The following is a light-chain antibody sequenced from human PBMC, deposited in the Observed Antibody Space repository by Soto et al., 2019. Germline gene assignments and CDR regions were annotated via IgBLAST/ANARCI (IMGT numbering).Light chain of an antibody. CDR2: DAS. Sequence: EIVLTQSPATLSLSPGDRATLSCRASQSVSSYLAWYQQKPGQAPRLLIYDASNRATGIPARFSGSGSGTDFTLTISSLEPEDCAVYYCQQRSSWPLITFGQGTRLEMK. V-gene: IGKV3-11*01. J-gene: IGKJ5*01. CDR3: QQRSSWPLIT. CDR1: QSVSSY.